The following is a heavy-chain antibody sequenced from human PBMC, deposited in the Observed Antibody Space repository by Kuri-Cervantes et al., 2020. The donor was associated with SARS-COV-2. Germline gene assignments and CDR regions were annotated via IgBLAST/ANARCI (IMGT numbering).Heavy chain of an antibody. J-gene: IGHJ6*03. CDR1: RGSISSSSYH. CDR2: IYYSGST. V-gene: IGHV4-61*05. D-gene: IGHD6-25*01. CDR3: ARVVQWRLLSDDYYYMDV. Sequence: SETLSLTCTVSRGSISSSSYHWSWIRQPPGKGLEWIGYIYYSGSTHYNPSLKSRVTMSLDRSKNQFSLKLSSLTAADTAVYYCARVVQWRLLSDDYYYMDVWGKGTTVTVSS.